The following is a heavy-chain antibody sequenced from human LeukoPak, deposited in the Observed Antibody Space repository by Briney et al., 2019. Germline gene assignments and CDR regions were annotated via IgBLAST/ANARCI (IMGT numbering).Heavy chain of an antibody. CDR1: GDSLTSPF. D-gene: IGHD5-24*01. Sequence: SETLSLTCNVSGDSLTSPFWSWIRQTPGKGLEWIGYVFHSGTTNYSPSLKSRVTISLDTSKKQFYLRLASVTAADTAVYYCARRMATVTDAFDIWGRGTMVSVSS. J-gene: IGHJ3*02. V-gene: IGHV4-59*08. CDR2: VFHSGTT. CDR3: ARRMATVTDAFDI.